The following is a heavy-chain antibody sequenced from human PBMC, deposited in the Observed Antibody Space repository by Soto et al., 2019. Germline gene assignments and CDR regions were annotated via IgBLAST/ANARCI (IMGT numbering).Heavy chain of an antibody. D-gene: IGHD3-3*01. Sequence: QVQLVESGGDLVKPGGFLRLSCAASGYTFSDYYMSWIRQAPGKGLEWISYIDTSGTKIYYADSVKGRFTITRDNAKNSLYLEMNSLRDEDTAVYYCASHYDMWSGYLSPVDCWGQGTLVTVSS. CDR3: ASHYDMWSGYLSPVDC. J-gene: IGHJ4*02. CDR1: GYTFSDYY. V-gene: IGHV3-11*01. CDR2: IDTSGTKI.